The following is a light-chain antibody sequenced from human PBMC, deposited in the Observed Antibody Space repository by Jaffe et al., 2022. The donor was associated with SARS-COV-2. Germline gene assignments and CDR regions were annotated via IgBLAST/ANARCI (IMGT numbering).Light chain of an antibody. Sequence: DIQMTQSPSSLSASVGDRVTITCRASQDINNYLAWYQQKPGKVPKLLIYAASTLQRGVPSRFSGSGSGTDFTLTISSLQPEDVATYYCQKYYSASFTFGPGTKVDIK. CDR3: QKYYSASFT. J-gene: IGKJ3*01. CDR1: QDINNY. V-gene: IGKV1-27*01. CDR2: AAS.